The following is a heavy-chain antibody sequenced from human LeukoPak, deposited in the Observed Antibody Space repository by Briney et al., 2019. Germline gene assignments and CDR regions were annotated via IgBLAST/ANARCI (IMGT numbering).Heavy chain of an antibody. J-gene: IGHJ4*02. D-gene: IGHD6-19*01. CDR2: IYPGDSET. CDR3: SRGLYASGWFIDY. CDR1: GYRFPTYW. Sequence: GESLKISCKASGYRFPTYWIGWVRQMPGKGLEWMGIIYPGDSETRYSPSFQGQVTISADKSISTLYLQWNSLKVSDTAMYYRSRGLYASGWFIDYWGQGTLVTVSS. V-gene: IGHV5-51*01.